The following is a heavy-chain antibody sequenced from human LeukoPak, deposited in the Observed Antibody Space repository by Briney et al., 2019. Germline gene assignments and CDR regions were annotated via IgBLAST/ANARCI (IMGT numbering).Heavy chain of an antibody. D-gene: IGHD1-26*01. CDR1: GFTFSSYA. CDR2: ISGSGGST. CDR3: AKAWDAYYYYYMDV. Sequence: GALRLSCAASGFTFSSYAMSWVRQAPGKGLEWVSAISGSGGSTEYADSVKGRFTISRDNSKNTLYLQMSSLRAEDTAVYHCAKAWDAYYYYYMDVWGKGTTVTVSS. V-gene: IGHV3-23*01. J-gene: IGHJ6*03.